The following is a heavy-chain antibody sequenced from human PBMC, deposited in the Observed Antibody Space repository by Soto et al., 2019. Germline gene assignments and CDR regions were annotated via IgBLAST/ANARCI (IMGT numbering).Heavy chain of an antibody. CDR3: ASEAGRCSGGSCYSDWFDP. CDR2: IIPIFGTA. Sequence: QVQLVQSGAEVKKPGSSVKVSCKASGGTFSSYAISWVRQAPGQGLEWMGGIIPIFGTANYAQKFQGRVTITADESTSTAYMELSSLRSEDTAVYYCASEAGRCSGGSCYSDWFDPWGHGTLVTVSS. D-gene: IGHD2-15*01. J-gene: IGHJ5*02. CDR1: GGTFSSYA. V-gene: IGHV1-69*01.